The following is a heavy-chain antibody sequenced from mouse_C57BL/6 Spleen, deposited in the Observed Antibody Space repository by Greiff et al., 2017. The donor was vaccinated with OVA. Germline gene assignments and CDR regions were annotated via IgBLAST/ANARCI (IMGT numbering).Heavy chain of an antibody. J-gene: IGHJ2*01. CDR1: AYAFSSYW. Sequence: VMLVESGAELVKPGASVKISCKASAYAFSSYWMNWVKQRPGKGLEWIGQIYPGDGDTNYNGKFKGKATLTADKSSSTAYMQLSSLTSEDSAVYFCARKTTVVAFDYWGQGTTLTVSS. CDR2: IYPGDGDT. CDR3: ARKTTVVAFDY. D-gene: IGHD1-1*01. V-gene: IGHV1-80*01.